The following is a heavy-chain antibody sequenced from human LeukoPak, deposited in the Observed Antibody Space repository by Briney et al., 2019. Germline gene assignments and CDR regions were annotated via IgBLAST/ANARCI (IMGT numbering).Heavy chain of an antibody. CDR3: ARGVRDTIGYYHSDF. D-gene: IGHD3-22*01. Sequence: SETQSLTCTVSGGSISSASHFWNWIRQLPGKGLEWIGYVYYSGTTAYNVSFKSRVGISVDTSKNQFSLRLSSVTAADTAVYYCARGVRDTIGYYHSDFWGERLLLTVSS. J-gene: IGHJ4*02. CDR2: VYYSGTT. CDR1: GGSISSASHF. V-gene: IGHV4-31*03.